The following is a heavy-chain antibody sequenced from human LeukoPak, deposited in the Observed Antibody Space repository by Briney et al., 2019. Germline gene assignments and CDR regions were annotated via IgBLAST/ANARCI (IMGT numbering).Heavy chain of an antibody. CDR2: INYSGTT. CDR1: DGSISSYY. J-gene: IGHJ4*02. D-gene: IGHD3-10*01. V-gene: IGHV4-59*01. Sequence: SETLSLTCTVSDGSISSYYWSWIRQPPGKGLEWIGYINYSGTTNDNPSLKSRATISVDTSKNQFSLKLSSVTAAYPAVYYCAREAGGRNLFACWGQGTLATVSS. CDR3: AREAGGRNLFAC.